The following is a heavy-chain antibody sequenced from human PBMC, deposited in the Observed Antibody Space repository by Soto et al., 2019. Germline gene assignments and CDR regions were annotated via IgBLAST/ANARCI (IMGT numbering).Heavy chain of an antibody. V-gene: IGHV1-18*01. D-gene: IGHD2-15*01. CDR3: ARLRTRYCSGGSCYSDAFDI. CDR2: ISAYNGNT. Sequence: QVQLVQSGAEVKKPGASVKVSCKASGYTFTSYGISWVRQAPGQGLEWMGWISAYNGNTNYAQKLQGRVTMTTDTTPSTGNLELRSLRSDDTAVYYCARLRTRYCSGGSCYSDAFDIWGQGTMVTVSS. J-gene: IGHJ3*02. CDR1: GYTFTSYG.